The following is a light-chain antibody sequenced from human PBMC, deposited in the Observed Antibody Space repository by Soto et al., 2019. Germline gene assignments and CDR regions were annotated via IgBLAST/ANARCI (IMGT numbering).Light chain of an antibody. CDR2: EVS. CDR1: SSDVGRYNY. Sequence: QSALTQPASVSGSPGQSITISCTGNSSDVGRYNYVYWYQQHPGKAPKLMIYEVSNRPSGVSNRFSASKSGNTASLTISGLQAEDEAEYYCTSYTSSTTWVFGGGTKLTVL. V-gene: IGLV2-14*01. J-gene: IGLJ3*02. CDR3: TSYTSSTTWV.